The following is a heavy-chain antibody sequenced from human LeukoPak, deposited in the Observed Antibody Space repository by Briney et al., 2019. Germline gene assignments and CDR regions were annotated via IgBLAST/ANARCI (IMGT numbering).Heavy chain of an antibody. J-gene: IGHJ3*02. V-gene: IGHV4-30-4*07. D-gene: IGHD4-17*01. Sequence: SETLSLTCAVSGGSISSGGYSWGWIRQPPGKGLEWIGYIYYSGSTYYNPSLKRRVTISVDTSKNPFSLKLSSVTAADRAVYYCARGIHGGADYGEYESQRGKSSGTKNDAFDIWGQGTMVTVSS. CDR2: IYYSGST. CDR1: GGSISSGGYS. CDR3: ARGIHGGADYGEYESQRGKSSGTKNDAFDI.